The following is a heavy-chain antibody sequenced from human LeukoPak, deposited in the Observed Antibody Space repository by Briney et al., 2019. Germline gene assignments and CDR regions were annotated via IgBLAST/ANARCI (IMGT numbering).Heavy chain of an antibody. CDR1: GGSISSYY. V-gene: IGHV4-59*01. J-gene: IGHJ4*02. Sequence: SETLSLTCTVSGGSISSYYSSWIRQPPGKGLEWFGYIYYSGSTNYNPPLESRATISVDTSKNLFSLKLSSVTAADSAVYYCARDPGLERSGGVSFDYWGQGSLVTVSS. CDR2: IYYSGST. CDR3: ARDPGLERSGGVSFDY. D-gene: IGHD1-1*01.